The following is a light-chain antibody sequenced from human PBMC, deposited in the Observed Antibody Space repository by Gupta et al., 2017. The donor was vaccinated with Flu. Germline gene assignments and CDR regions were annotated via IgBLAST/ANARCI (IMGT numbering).Light chain of an antibody. CDR3: QSWDSGTYV. CDR1: KLGDRY. CDR2: EDN. V-gene: IGLV3-1*01. J-gene: IGLJ1*01. Sequence: SYELTQPPSVSVSPGQTATITCSGDKLGDRYACLYQQKPGQSPVLVIYEDNKRPSGIPERFSGSNSGNTATLTIAGTQAVDEADYYCQSWDSGTYVFGAGTRVSVL.